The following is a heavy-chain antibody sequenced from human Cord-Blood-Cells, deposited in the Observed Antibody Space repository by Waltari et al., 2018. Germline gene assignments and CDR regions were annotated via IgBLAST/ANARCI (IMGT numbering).Heavy chain of an antibody. Sequence: QVQLVQSGAEVKKPGSSVKVSCKASGGTFSSYAIRWVRQAPGHGLQWMGGIIPIFGTANYAQKFQGRVTITADESTSTAYMELSSLRSEDTAVYYCARDLRMGNIVATMGGWFDPWGQGTLVTVSS. CDR3: ARDLRMGNIVATMGGWFDP. V-gene: IGHV1-69*01. CDR1: GGTFSSYA. D-gene: IGHD5-12*01. CDR2: IIPIFGTA. J-gene: IGHJ5*02.